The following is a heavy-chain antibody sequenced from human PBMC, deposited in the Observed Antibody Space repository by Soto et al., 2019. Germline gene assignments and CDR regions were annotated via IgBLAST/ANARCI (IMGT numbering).Heavy chain of an antibody. CDR1: GASMNTYS. V-gene: IGHV4-59*08. D-gene: IGHD3-22*01. Sequence: QVQLQESGPGLVKPSETLSLTCAVSGASMNTYSWSWIRQPPGKGLEWIGYFYYSGLTNYNPSLKSRVTISLVTSKNQFSLKLSSVTAADTAVDFCARGNTHGYYYMDVWGRGTTVTVSS. CDR3: ARGNTHGYYYMDV. J-gene: IGHJ6*03. CDR2: FYYSGLT.